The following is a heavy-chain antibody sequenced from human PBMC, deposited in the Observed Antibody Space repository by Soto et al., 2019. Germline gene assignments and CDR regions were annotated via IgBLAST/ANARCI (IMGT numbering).Heavy chain of an antibody. CDR3: PRISYDILTGYWFDP. CDR2: IYYSGST. CDR1: GGSISSGDYY. D-gene: IGHD3-9*01. Sequence: ASETLSLTCTVSGGSISSGDYYWSWIRQPPGKGLEWIGYIYYSGSTYYNPSLKSRVTISVDTSKNQFSLKLSSVTAADTAVYYCPRISYDILTGYWFDPWGQGTLVTVSS. V-gene: IGHV4-30-4*01. J-gene: IGHJ5*02.